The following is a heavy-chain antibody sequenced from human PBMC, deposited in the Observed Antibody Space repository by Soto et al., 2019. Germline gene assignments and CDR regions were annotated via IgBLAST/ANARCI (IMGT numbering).Heavy chain of an antibody. D-gene: IGHD3-3*01. Sequence: GGSLRLSCGASGFTFSSYAMHGVRQAPGKGLEWVAVISYDGSNKYYADSVKGRFTISRDNSKNTLYLQMNSLRAEDTAVYYCARGPTTNYDFWSGYYTESPYYMDVWGKGTTVTVSS. J-gene: IGHJ6*03. CDR1: GFTFSSYA. CDR2: ISYDGSNK. CDR3: ARGPTTNYDFWSGYYTESPYYMDV. V-gene: IGHV3-30-3*01.